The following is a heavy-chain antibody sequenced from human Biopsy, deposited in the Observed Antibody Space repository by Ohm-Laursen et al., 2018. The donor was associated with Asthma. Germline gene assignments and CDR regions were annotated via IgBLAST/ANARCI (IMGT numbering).Heavy chain of an antibody. V-gene: IGHV3-53*01. J-gene: IGHJ4*02. CDR1: GFTVSRDH. CDR3: ARGDSSGWSHYYFDY. D-gene: IGHD6-19*01. CDR2: IYSGGTS. Sequence: SLRLSCAASGFTVSRDHMFWVRQAPGKGLEWVSVIYSGGTSHTADSVRGRFTISRDYSKNTLYLQMHSLRAEDTAVYYCARGDSSGWSHYYFDYWGQGTLVTVSP.